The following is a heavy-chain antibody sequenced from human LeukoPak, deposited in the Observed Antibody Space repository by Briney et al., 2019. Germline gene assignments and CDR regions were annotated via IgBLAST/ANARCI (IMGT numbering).Heavy chain of an antibody. CDR3: ARDYFYYDTSALDY. Sequence: PGGSLRLSCAASGFTFSSYAMSWVRQAPGKGLEWVSAISGSGGSTYYADSVKGRFTVSRDNAKNSLYLQMNSLRAEDTAVYYCARDYFYYDTSALDYWGQGTLVTVSS. J-gene: IGHJ4*02. CDR1: GFTFSSYA. V-gene: IGHV3-23*01. D-gene: IGHD3-22*01. CDR2: ISGSGGST.